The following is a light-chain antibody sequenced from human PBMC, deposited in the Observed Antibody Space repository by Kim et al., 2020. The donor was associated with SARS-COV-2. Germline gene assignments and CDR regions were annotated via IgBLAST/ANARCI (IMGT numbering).Light chain of an antibody. CDR3: QQYYSTPYT. J-gene: IGKJ2*01. V-gene: IGKV4-1*01. CDR2: WAS. Sequence: DIVMTQSPDFLAVSLGERATINCRSSQSVLHSSNSNNYLAWYQQKPGQPPKLLIYWASTRESGVPDRFSGSGSGSDFTLTISSLQAEDVAVYFCQQYYSTPYTFGQGTKLEI. CDR1: QSVLHSSNSNNY.